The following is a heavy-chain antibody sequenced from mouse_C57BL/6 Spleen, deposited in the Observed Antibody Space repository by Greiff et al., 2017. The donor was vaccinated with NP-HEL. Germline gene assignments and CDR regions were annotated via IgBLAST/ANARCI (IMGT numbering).Heavy chain of an antibody. J-gene: IGHJ2*01. V-gene: IGHV1-82*01. CDR2: IYPGDGDT. CDR1: GYAFSSSW. D-gene: IGHD2-4*01. CDR3: ARGADYDGPYFDY. Sequence: QVQLKESGPELVKPGASVKISCKASGYAFSSSWMNWVKQRPGKGLEWIGRIYPGDGDTNYNGKFKGKATLTADKSSSTAYMQLSSLTSEDSAVYFCARGADYDGPYFDYWGQGTTLTVSS.